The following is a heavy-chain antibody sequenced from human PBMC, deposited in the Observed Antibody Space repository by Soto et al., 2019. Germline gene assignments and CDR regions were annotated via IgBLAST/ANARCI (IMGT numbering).Heavy chain of an antibody. Sequence: GESLKIFCRTSGIRFPSYWNARVPQMSGKGLEWMGIIFPSDSDTRYSPSFQGQVTISADRSTSTVFLQWASLKASDTAVYFCARKDKSGYFNWFDPWGQGTLVTVSS. CDR2: IFPSDSDT. CDR3: ARKDKSGYFNWFDP. J-gene: IGHJ5*02. V-gene: IGHV5-51*01. CDR1: GIRFPSYW. D-gene: IGHD3-22*01.